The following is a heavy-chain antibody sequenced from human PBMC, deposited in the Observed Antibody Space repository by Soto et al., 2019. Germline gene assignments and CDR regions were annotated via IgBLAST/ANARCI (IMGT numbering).Heavy chain of an antibody. CDR3: ASIVYSYGSKPFDY. J-gene: IGHJ4*02. CDR1: GFTFSSYS. D-gene: IGHD5-18*01. Sequence: GGSLRLSCAASGFTFSSYSMNWVRQAPGKGLEWVSYISSSSSTIYYADSVKGRFTISRDNAKNSLYLQMNSLRAEDTAVYYCASIVYSYGSKPFDYWGQGPLLTVSS. CDR2: ISSSSSTI. V-gene: IGHV3-48*01.